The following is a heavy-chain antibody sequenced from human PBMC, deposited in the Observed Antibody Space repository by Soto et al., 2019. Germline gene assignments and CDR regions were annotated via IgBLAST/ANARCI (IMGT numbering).Heavy chain of an antibody. V-gene: IGHV3-23*01. CDR2: ISGSGGNT. D-gene: IGHD3-3*01. CDR1: GFTFRSSA. J-gene: IGHJ6*03. CDR3: AKNSGADFWSGYIPYMDV. Sequence: GGSLRLSCAASGFTFRSSAMSWVRQAPGKGLEWVSGISGSGGNTYYADSVKGRFTVSRDNSKNTLYLQMNSLRAEDTAVYYCAKNSGADFWSGYIPYMDVWGKGTTVTVSS.